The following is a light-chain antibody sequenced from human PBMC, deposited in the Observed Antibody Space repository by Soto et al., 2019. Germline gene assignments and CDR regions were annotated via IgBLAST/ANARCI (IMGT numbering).Light chain of an antibody. CDR3: GTWDNNLSDGV. CDR1: ASNIGSNS. Sequence: QSALTQPPSVSAAPGQKVTISCSGSASNIGSNSLSWYRQFPGSSPMLVIYDNDKRPSGISARFSASKSDTSATLGITGLQTGDEADYYCGTWDNNLSDGVFGSGTKVTVL. V-gene: IGLV1-51*01. CDR2: DND. J-gene: IGLJ1*01.